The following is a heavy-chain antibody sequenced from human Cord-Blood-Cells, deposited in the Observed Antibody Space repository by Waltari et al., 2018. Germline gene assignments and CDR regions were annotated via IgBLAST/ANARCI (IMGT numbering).Heavy chain of an antibody. CDR1: GGNFRSYA. J-gene: IGHJ2*01. D-gene: IGHD3-10*01. CDR3: ARVGRSSCYWYFDL. CDR2: IIPILGKA. Sequence: QVQLVQSGAEVKKPGSSVKVSCKASGGNFRSYAISWVRQAAGQGLEWMRGIIPILGKANYAQKFRGRGTITSDESTSTAYMVLSSLGAEDTAVYYCARVGRSSCYWYFDLWGRGTLVTVSS. V-gene: IGHV1-69*01.